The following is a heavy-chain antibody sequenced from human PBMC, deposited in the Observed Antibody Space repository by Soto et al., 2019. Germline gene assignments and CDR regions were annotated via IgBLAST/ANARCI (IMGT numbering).Heavy chain of an antibody. D-gene: IGHD2-21*02. J-gene: IGHJ6*02. V-gene: IGHV4-34*01. CDR1: GGSFSGYY. Sequence: SETLSLTCAVYGGSFSGYYWSWIRQPPGKGLEWIGEINHSGSTNYNPSLTSRVTISVDTSKNQFSLKLSSVTAAETAVYYCARGRVVVVTAIYYYYYGMDVWGQGTTVTVSS. CDR3: ARGRVVVVTAIYYYYYGMDV. CDR2: INHSGST.